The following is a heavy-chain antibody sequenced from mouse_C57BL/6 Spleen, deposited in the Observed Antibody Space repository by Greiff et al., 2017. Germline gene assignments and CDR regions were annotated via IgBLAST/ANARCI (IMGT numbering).Heavy chain of an antibody. D-gene: IGHD2-5*01. J-gene: IGHJ1*03. V-gene: IGHV1-52*01. CDR3: ARSPPLYSSYPWDIDV. CDR1: GYTFTSYW. Sequence: VQLQQPGAELVRPGSSVKLSCKASGYTFTSYWMHWVKQRPIQGLEWIGNIDPSDSETHYNQKFKDKATLTVDKSSSTAYMQLSSLTSEDSAVCYCARSPPLYSSYPWDIDVWGTGTTVTVSS. CDR2: IDPSDSET.